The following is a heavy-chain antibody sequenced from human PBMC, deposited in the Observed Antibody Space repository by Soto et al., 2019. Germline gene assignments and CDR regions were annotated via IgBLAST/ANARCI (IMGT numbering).Heavy chain of an antibody. D-gene: IGHD2-21*02. J-gene: IGHJ4*02. V-gene: IGHV1-69*02. Sequence: SVKVSCKASGGTFSSYTISWVRQAPGQGLEWMGRIIPILGIANYAQKFQGRVKITADKSTSTAYMELSSLRSEDTAVYYCARSIVVVTALDYWGQGTLVTVSS. CDR2: IIPILGIA. CDR3: ARSIVVVTALDY. CDR1: GGTFSSYT.